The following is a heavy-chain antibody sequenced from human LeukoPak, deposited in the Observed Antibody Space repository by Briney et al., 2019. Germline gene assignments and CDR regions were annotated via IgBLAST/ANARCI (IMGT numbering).Heavy chain of an antibody. CDR3: AKEENTGSYGFDY. J-gene: IGHJ4*02. Sequence: SVTVSFKASGGTFINYAINWVRQAPGKGREWMGWIIPILGIANYAQNFQGRVTITADKSTSTAYMELSSLRSEDTAVYYCAKEENTGSYGFDYWGQGTLVTVSS. CDR1: GGTFINYA. D-gene: IGHD1-26*01. V-gene: IGHV1-69*04. CDR2: IIPILGIA.